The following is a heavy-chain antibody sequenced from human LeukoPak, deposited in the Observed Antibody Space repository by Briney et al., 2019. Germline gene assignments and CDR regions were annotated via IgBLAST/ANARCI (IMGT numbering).Heavy chain of an antibody. CDR1: GFTFSSYA. J-gene: IGHJ3*02. CDR2: ISGSGGST. Sequence: PGGSLRLSCAASGFTFSSYAMSWVRQAPGKGLEWVSAISGSGGSTYCADSVKGRFTISRDNSKNTLYLQMNSLRAEDTAVYYCAKGGYSSGWYGLNDAFDIWGQGTMVTVSS. V-gene: IGHV3-23*01. D-gene: IGHD6-19*01. CDR3: AKGGYSSGWYGLNDAFDI.